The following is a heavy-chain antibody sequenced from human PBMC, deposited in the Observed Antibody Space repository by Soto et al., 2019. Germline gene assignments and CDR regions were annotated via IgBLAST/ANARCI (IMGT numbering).Heavy chain of an antibody. J-gene: IGHJ5*02. D-gene: IGHD3-9*01. CDR2: ISAYNGNT. CDR3: ARDRGHHYYDILTGYYIREFYPRFAP. V-gene: IGHV1-18*01. CDR1: GYTFTSYG. Sequence: ASVKVSCKASGYTFTSYGISWVLQAPGQGLEWMGWISAYNGNTNYAQRLQGRVTMTTDTSTSTAYMELRSLRSDDTAVYYCARDRGHHYYDILTGYYIREFYPRFAPWGQGTLVTVSS.